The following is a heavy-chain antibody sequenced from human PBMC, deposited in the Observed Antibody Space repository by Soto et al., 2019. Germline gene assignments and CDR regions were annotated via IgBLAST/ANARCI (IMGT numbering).Heavy chain of an antibody. CDR1: GGTFSSYA. D-gene: IGHD3-22*01. Sequence: SVKVSCKASGGTFSSYAISWVRQAPGQGLEWMGGIIPIFGTANYAQKFQGRVTITADESTSTAYMELSSLRSEDTAVYYCAIYYYDSSGYYAFDIWGQGTMVTVSS. CDR2: IIPIFGTA. J-gene: IGHJ3*02. CDR3: AIYYYDSSGYYAFDI. V-gene: IGHV1-69*13.